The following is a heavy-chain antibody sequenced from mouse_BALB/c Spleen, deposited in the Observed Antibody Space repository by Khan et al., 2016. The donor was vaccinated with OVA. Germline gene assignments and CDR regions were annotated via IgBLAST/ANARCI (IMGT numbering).Heavy chain of an antibody. Sequence: VQLQQSGSELVRPGALVKLSCKASGFNMTDYYIHWVKQRPEQGLEWIGWIDPENGHTIYDPKFQGKASITADTSSNTAYLQLSSLTSEDTAVYYCPRSILPYCDFWDQGTTLTVSS. CDR2: IDPENGHT. CDR1: GFNMTDYY. CDR3: PRSILPYCDF. D-gene: IGHD2-3*01. V-gene: IGHV14-1*02. J-gene: IGHJ2*01.